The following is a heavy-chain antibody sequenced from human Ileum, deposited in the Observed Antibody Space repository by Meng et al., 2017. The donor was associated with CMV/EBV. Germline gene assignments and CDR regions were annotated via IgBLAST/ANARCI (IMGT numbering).Heavy chain of an antibody. D-gene: IGHD2-15*01. CDR1: GFAFHNSW. CDR2: IKPKSDGGTA. CDR3: LTAMGYSSGRDY. V-gene: IGHV3-15*07. Sequence: SGFAFHNSWFNWVRQAPGKGLEWVGLIKPKSDGGTADYAAPVKGRFTISRDDSQNTLYLEMNSLETEDTGVYYCLTAMGYSSGRDYWGQGSLVTVSS. J-gene: IGHJ4*02.